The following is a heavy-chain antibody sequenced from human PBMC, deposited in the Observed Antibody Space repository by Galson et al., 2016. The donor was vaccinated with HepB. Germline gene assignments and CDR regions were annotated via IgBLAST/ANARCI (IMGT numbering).Heavy chain of an antibody. V-gene: IGHV4-34*01. CDR2: T. J-gene: IGHJ5*02. Sequence: TNYNPSLKSRVNLSVDMSKKQFTLELTSVTVADTAIYYCARGTYYDSATRFDPWGQGTPVTVAS. D-gene: IGHD3-3*01. CDR3: ARGTYYDSATRFDP.